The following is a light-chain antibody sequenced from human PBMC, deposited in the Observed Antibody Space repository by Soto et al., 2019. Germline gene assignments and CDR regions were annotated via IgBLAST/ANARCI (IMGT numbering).Light chain of an antibody. J-gene: IGKJ3*01. CDR3: QQYYSYPFT. V-gene: IGKV1-8*01. Sequence: AIRMTQSPSSFSASTGDRVTITCRASQGISSYLAWYQQKPGKAPKLLIYAASTLQSGVPSRFRGSGSGTDCTLTLSCLQSEDFATYYCQQYYSYPFTFGPGTKVDIK. CDR2: AAS. CDR1: QGISSY.